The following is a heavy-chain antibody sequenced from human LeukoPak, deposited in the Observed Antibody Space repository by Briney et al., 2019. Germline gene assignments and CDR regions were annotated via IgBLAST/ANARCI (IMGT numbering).Heavy chain of an antibody. CDR2: IFYSGNT. Sequence: PSETLSLTCTVSGGSIIDYYCSWIRQPPGKGLEWMGYIFYSGNTNYNPSLRSRVTMSVDMSKNQFSLKLSSVTAADTAVYYCARHPRGEASSMKPWGQGTLVTVSS. CDR3: ARHPRGEASSMKP. D-gene: IGHD3-10*01. V-gene: IGHV4-59*08. J-gene: IGHJ5*02. CDR1: GGSIIDYY.